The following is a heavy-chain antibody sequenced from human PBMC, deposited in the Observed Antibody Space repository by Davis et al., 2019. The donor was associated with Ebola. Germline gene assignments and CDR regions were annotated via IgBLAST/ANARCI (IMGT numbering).Heavy chain of an antibody. CDR2: ISSSGSTI. J-gene: IGHJ6*02. Sequence: PGGPLRLSCAASGFTFSSYEMNWVRQAPGKGLEWVSYISSSGSTIYYADSVKGRFTISRDNAKNSLYLQMNSLRAEDTAVYYCARVSNKFGMDVWGQGTTVTVSS. CDR1: GFTFSSYE. CDR3: ARVSNKFGMDV. V-gene: IGHV3-48*03. D-gene: IGHD1/OR15-1a*01.